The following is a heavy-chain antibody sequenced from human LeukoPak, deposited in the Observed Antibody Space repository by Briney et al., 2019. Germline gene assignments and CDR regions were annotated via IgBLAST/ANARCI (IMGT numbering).Heavy chain of an antibody. J-gene: IGHJ4*02. CDR2: IYSGGST. V-gene: IGHV3-66*01. CDR3: ARGWSSSSYFGY. Sequence: GGSLRLSCAASGFNVSSNYMSWVRQAPGKGLEWVSDIYSGGSTYYADSVKGRFTISRDNSKNTLYLQMNSLRAEDTAVYYCARGWSSSSYFGYWGQGTLVTVSS. D-gene: IGHD6-6*01. CDR1: GFNVSSNY.